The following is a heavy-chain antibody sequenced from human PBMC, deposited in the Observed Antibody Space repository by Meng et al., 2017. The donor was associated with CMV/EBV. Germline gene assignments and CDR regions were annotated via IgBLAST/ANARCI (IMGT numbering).Heavy chain of an antibody. CDR1: GFTFNFFS. J-gene: IGHJ4*02. CDR3: ASLGDIVVVPAAIRFDY. Sequence: GESLKISCAASGFTFNFFSFYWVRQAPGKGLDWVAVISFDGRSKDYADSVKGRFTISRDNSKNTLYLQMNSLRAEDTAVYYCASLGDIVVVPAAIRFDYWGQGTLVTVSS. V-gene: IGHV3-30*04. CDR2: ISFDGRSK. D-gene: IGHD2-2*01.